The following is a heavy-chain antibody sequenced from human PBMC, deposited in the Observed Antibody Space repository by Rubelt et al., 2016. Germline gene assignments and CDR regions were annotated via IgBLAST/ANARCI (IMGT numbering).Heavy chain of an antibody. CDR2: IYYSGGT. J-gene: IGHJ4*02. CDR3: ARSYDILTGPKYYFDY. CDR1: GGSISSGGYY. Sequence: QVQLQESGPGLVKPSQTLSLTCTVSGGSISSGGYYWSWIRQPPGKGLEWIWYIYYSGGTYYNPSLKSGVTISVDTSKNQFSLKLSAVTAADTAVYYCARSYDILTGPKYYFDYWGQGTLVTVSS. D-gene: IGHD3-9*01. V-gene: IGHV4-31*03.